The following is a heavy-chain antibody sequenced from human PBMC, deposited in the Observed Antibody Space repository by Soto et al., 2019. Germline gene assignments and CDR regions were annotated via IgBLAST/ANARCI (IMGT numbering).Heavy chain of an antibody. D-gene: IGHD2-15*01. V-gene: IGHV5-51*01. CDR1: GYSFATYW. CDR3: ASRRGRGHDYYYNYGMDV. CDR2: IYPGDSDI. Sequence: GDSLKISCKASGYSFATYWIGWVRQMPGKGLEWMGIIYPGDSDIRYSPSFEGQVTISADKSISTAYLQWGSLKASDTAMYYCASRRGRGHDYYYNYGMDVWGQGTTVTVSS. J-gene: IGHJ6*02.